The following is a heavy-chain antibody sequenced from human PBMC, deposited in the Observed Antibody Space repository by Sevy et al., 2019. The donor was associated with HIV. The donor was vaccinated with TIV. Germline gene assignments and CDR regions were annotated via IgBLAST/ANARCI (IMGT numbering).Heavy chain of an antibody. CDR1: GFTFSSYN. J-gene: IGHJ4*02. D-gene: IGHD3-10*01. CDR3: ARGPPDGSYDYFDS. Sequence: GGSLRLSCAASGFTFSSYNMNWVHQAPGKGLEWVSSISGLSNDIYYADSMKGRFTISRDNAKNTLNLQMNSLRGDDTAVYFCARGPPDGSYDYFDSWGQGILVTVSS. CDR2: ISGLSNDI. V-gene: IGHV3-21*06.